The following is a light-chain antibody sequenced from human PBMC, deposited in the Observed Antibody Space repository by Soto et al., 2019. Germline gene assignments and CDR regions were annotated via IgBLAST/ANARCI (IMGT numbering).Light chain of an antibody. CDR3: QSYDSSLSGSYV. CDR2: GNS. CDR1: SSNIGAGYD. V-gene: IGLV1-40*01. J-gene: IGLJ1*01. Sequence: QSVLTQPPSVSGAPGQRVTISCTGSSSNIGAGYDVHWFQQLPGTAPKLLIYGNSNRPSGVPERFSGSKSGTSASLAITGLQAEDEADYYCQSYDSSLSGSYVFGTGTQLTVL.